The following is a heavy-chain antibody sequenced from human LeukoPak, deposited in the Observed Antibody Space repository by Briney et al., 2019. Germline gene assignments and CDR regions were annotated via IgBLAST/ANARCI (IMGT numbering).Heavy chain of an antibody. CDR1: GFTFSNYW. CDR3: ARDFWGAYRVDYFDY. J-gene: IGHJ4*02. D-gene: IGHD3-3*01. V-gene: IGHV3-7*01. Sequence: GGSLRLFCVASGFTFSNYWMSWVRRAPGKGLEWVANIKQDGSETYYVDSVRGRFTISRDNAKKSLYLQMNSLRAEDTAVYYCARDFWGAYRVDYFDYWGQGTLVTVSS. CDR2: IKQDGSET.